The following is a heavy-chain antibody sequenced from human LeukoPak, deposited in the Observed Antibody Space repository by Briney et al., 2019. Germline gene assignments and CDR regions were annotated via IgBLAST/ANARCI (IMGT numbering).Heavy chain of an antibody. CDR2: IYHSGNT. CDR1: GVSISSGGYS. J-gene: IGHJ4*02. CDR3: ARVAGSGSYASFDY. V-gene: IGHV4-30-2*01. Sequence: SETLSLTCAVSGVSISSGGYSWSWLRQPPGKGLEWIGYIYHSGNTYYYPSLKSRVTISVDRSKNQFSLKLSSVTAADTAVYYCARVAGSGSYASFDYWGQGTLVTVSS. D-gene: IGHD3-10*01.